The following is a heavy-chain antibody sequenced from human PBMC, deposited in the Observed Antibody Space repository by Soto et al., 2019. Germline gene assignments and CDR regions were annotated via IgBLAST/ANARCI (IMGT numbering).Heavy chain of an antibody. CDR1: GFTFRNYA. D-gene: IGHD6-19*01. V-gene: IGHV3-23*01. CDR2: TSGTGFDT. Sequence: LRLSCAASGFTFRNYAMSWVRQAPGKGLEWVSATSGTGFDTFYADSVKGRFTISRDNSKNTLYLHLSGLRAEDTAIYYCAKDRPGSFDYWGQGAQVTVSS. J-gene: IGHJ4*02. CDR3: AKDRPGSFDY.